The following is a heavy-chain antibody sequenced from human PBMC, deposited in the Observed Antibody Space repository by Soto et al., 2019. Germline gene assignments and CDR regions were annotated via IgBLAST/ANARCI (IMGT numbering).Heavy chain of an antibody. CDR3: GRDTSMGGRYYYGVDV. CDR1: GFTFNIYG. D-gene: IGHD2-15*01. CDR2: ISFDGSTR. Sequence: QVQLVESGGGVVQSGRSLRLSCAASGFTFNIYGLHWVRQTPGKGLEWVAAISFDGSTRSYADSAKGRFTISRDDSKKTLHLVMNSLRSEDTAAYYCGRDTSMGGRYYYGVDVWGQGTTVTVSS. V-gene: IGHV3-30*03. J-gene: IGHJ6*02.